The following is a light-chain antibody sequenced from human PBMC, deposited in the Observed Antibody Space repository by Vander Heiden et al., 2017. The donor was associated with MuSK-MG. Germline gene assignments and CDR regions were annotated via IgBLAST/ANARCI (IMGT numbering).Light chain of an antibody. V-gene: IGLV2-14*01. J-gene: IGLJ2*01. CDR3: SSYTSSSTSRVV. CDR1: SSDVGGYNY. Sequence: QSALTQPASVSGSPGQSITISCTGTSSDVGGYNYVSWYQQHPGKAHKRRIEEVSNRPSGGSNRFAGSNSGNTVSLTISGLQAEDEAEYDCSSYTSSSTSRVVFGGGTKLTVL. CDR2: EVS.